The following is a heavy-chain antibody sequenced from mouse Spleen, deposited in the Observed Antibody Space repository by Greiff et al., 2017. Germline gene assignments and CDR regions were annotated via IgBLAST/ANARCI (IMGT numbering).Heavy chain of an antibody. V-gene: IGHV5-17*01. Sequence: EVKVVESGGGLVKPGGSLKLSCAASGFTFSDYGMHWVRQAPEKGLEWVAYISSGSSTIYYADTVKGRFTISRDNAKNTLFLQMTSLRSEDTAMYYCARPGNSYYFDYWGQGTTLTVSS. CDR3: ARPGNSYYFDY. CDR2: ISSGSSTI. J-gene: IGHJ2*01. D-gene: IGHD2-1*01. CDR1: GFTFSDYG.